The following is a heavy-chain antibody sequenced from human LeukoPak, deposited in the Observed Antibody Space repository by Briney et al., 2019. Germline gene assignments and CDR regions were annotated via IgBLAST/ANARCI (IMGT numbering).Heavy chain of an antibody. CDR1: GFTFSSYG. D-gene: IGHD6-6*01. Sequence: GGSLRLSCAASGFTFSSYGMHWVRQAPGKGLEWVAVISYDGSNKYYADSVKGRFTISRDNSKNTLYLQMNSLRAEDTALYYCAKGGGTRPLDVWGQGTTVTVSS. J-gene: IGHJ6*01. V-gene: IGHV3-30*18. CDR3: AKGGGTRPLDV. CDR2: ISYDGSNK.